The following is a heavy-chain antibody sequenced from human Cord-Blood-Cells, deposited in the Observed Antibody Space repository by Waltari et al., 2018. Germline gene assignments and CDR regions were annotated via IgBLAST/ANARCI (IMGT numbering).Heavy chain of an antibody. D-gene: IGHD7-27*01. CDR3: ARNWGSETIDL. V-gene: IGHV3-72*01. Sequence: EVQLVESGGGLVQPGGSLRLSCAASGFTFSDPYMDWFRQAPGQGLEWVGRTRNKANSYTTEYAPSVKGRFTISRDDSKNSLYLQMNSLKTEDTAVYYCARNWGSETIDLWGRGTLVTVSS. J-gene: IGHJ2*01. CDR1: GFTFSDPY. CDR2: TRNKANSYTT.